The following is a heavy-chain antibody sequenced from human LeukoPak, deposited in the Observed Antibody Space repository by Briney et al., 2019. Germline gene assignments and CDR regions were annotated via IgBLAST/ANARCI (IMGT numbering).Heavy chain of an antibody. CDR1: GYTFNGYA. D-gene: IGHD6-19*01. CDR3: TRDGGTGWYRHF. Sequence: ASVKVSCKASGYTFNGYAIHWVRQAPGQRLDWLGWINTATGNAEYSQQFQGRVTLTRDISASTAYMELTSLRSEDTAVYFCTRDGGTGWYRHFWGQGTLVTVSS. CDR2: INTATGNA. V-gene: IGHV1-3*04. J-gene: IGHJ4*02.